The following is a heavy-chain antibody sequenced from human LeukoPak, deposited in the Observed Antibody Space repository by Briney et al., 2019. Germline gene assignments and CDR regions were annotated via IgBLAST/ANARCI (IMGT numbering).Heavy chain of an antibody. Sequence: SETLSLTCTVSGGSISSSSYYWGWIRQPPGKGLEWIGSIDYSGSPYYNPPLKSRVTISVDTSKNQFSLKLSSVTAADTAIYYCARDIAGSTWEGGSRFDPWGQGTLVTVSS. CDR2: IDYSGSP. V-gene: IGHV4-39*07. J-gene: IGHJ5*02. CDR1: GGSISSSSYY. CDR3: ARDIAGSTWEGGSRFDP. D-gene: IGHD1-7*01.